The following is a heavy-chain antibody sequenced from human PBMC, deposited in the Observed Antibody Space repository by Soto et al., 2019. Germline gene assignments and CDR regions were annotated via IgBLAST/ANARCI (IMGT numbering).Heavy chain of an antibody. V-gene: IGHV1-2*02. CDR3: ARARVYCSSTSCYTWGGWMAYYFDY. J-gene: IGHJ4*02. Sequence: QVQLVQSGAEVKKPGASLKVSCKASGYTFSGYYMHWVRQAPGQGLEWMGWINPNSGGTNYAQKFQGRVTMTRDTSISTAYMELSRLRSDDTAVYYCARARVYCSSTSCYTWGGWMAYYFDYWGQGTLVTVSS. D-gene: IGHD2-2*02. CDR1: GYTFSGYY. CDR2: INPNSGGT.